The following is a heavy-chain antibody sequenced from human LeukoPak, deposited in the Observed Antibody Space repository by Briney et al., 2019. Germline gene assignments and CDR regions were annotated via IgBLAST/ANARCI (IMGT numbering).Heavy chain of an antibody. Sequence: GASVKVSCKASGGTFSSYAISWVRQAPGQGLEWMGGIIPIFGTTNYARKFRGRVTLTADKSTRTAYMELSSLRSEDTAVYYCARDNDSRDPPHFDYWGQRTLVTVSS. D-gene: IGHD3-16*01. CDR3: ARDNDSRDPPHFDY. CDR2: IIPIFGTT. V-gene: IGHV1-69*06. CDR1: GGTFSSYA. J-gene: IGHJ4*02.